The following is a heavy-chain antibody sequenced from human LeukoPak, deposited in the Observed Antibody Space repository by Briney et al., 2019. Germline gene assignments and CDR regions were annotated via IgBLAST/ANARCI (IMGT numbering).Heavy chain of an antibody. D-gene: IGHD4-23*01. Sequence: SVKVSCKASGGTFSSYAISWVRQAPGQALEWMGGIIPIFGTANYAQKFQGRVTITADTSTSTAYMELRSLRSDDTAVYYCATGPGGTIDYWGQGTLVTVSS. CDR1: GGTFSSYA. J-gene: IGHJ4*02. V-gene: IGHV1-69*06. CDR2: IIPIFGTA. CDR3: ATGPGGTIDY.